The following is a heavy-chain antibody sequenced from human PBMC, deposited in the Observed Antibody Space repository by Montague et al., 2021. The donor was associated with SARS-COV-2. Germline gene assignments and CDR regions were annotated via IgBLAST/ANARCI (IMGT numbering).Heavy chain of an antibody. J-gene: IGHJ4*02. CDR1: GGSISSSSYY. V-gene: IGHV4-39*01. Sequence: SETLSLTCTVSGGSISSSSYYWGWIRQPPGKGLEWIGSIYYSGSTYYNPSLKSRVTISVDTSKNQLSLKLSSVTAADTAVYYCASPGVYYDSSGLLGFDYWGQGTLVTVSS. D-gene: IGHD3-22*01. CDR3: ASPGVYYDSSGLLGFDY. CDR2: IYYSGST.